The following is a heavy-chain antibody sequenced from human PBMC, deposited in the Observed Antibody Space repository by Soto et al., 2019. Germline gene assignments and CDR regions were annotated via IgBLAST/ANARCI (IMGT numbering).Heavy chain of an antibody. D-gene: IGHD3-10*01. V-gene: IGHV1-18*04. CDR2: ISAYNGNT. Sequence: QVQLVQSGAEVKKPGASVKVSCKASGYTFTSYGISWVRQAPGQGLEGMGWISAYNGNTNYAQKLQGRVTMTTDTSTSTAYMELRSLRYDDTAVYYCARDGQLLWCCELLSYYYYGMDVWGQGTTVTVSS. CDR3: ARDGQLLWCCELLSYYYYGMDV. J-gene: IGHJ6*02. CDR1: GYTFTSYG.